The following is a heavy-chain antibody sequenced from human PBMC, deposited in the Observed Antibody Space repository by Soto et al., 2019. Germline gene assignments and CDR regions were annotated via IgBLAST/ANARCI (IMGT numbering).Heavy chain of an antibody. CDR2: TYYRSKWYN. Sequence: SQTLSLTCAISGDSVSSNSAAWNWIRQSPSRGLEWLGRTYYRSKWYNDYAVSVKSRITINPDTSKNQFSLQLNSVTPEDTAVYYCARDPPRITGTTGGMDVWGQGTKVTVSS. CDR1: GDSVSSNSAA. CDR3: ARDPPRITGTTGGMDV. J-gene: IGHJ6*02. D-gene: IGHD1-7*01. V-gene: IGHV6-1*01.